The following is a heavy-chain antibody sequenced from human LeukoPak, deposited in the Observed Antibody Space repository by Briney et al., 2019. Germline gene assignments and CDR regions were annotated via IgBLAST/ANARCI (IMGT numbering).Heavy chain of an antibody. V-gene: IGHV4-59*01. CDR1: GGSISSYY. Sequence: PSETLSLTCTVSGGSISSYYWSWIRQPPGKGLEWIGYIYYSGSTNYNPSLKSRVTISVDASKNQFSLKLSSVTAADTAVYYCARGGGYCSGGSCYSFSPGEIDYWGQGTLVTVSS. CDR3: ARGGGYCSGGSCYSFSPGEIDY. D-gene: IGHD2-15*01. J-gene: IGHJ4*02. CDR2: IYYSGST.